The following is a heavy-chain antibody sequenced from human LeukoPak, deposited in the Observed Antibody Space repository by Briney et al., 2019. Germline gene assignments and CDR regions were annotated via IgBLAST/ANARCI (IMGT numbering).Heavy chain of an antibody. J-gene: IGHJ6*04. CDR1: GYGFTSYW. CDR2: IYPGDPDT. D-gene: IGHD3-22*01. Sequence: GESLKISCKGSGYGFTSYWIGWVRQMPGKGLEWMGIIYPGDPDTRYSPSFQGQVTISADKSISTAYLQWSSLKASDTAMYYCARQRQGYYDSSGTYGMDVWGKGTTVTVSS. CDR3: ARQRQGYYDSSGTYGMDV. V-gene: IGHV5-51*01.